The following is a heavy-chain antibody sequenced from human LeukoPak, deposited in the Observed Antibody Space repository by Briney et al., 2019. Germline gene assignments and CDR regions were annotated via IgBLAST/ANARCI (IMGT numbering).Heavy chain of an antibody. V-gene: IGHV3-23*01. CDR3: AKVDFWSGYRDY. D-gene: IGHD3-3*01. CDR1: GFTFSTYA. Sequence: GGSLRLSCAASGFTFSTYAMSWVRQAPGKGLEWVSTISGSDGTTYYADSVKGRFTISRDNSKNTLYLQMNSLRAEDTAVYYCAKVDFWSGYRDYWGQGTLVTVFS. J-gene: IGHJ4*02. CDR2: ISGSDGTT.